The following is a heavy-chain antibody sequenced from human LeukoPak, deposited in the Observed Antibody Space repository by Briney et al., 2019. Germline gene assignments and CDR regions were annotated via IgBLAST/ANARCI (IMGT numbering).Heavy chain of an antibody. V-gene: IGHV3-11*04. Sequence: PGGSLRLSCAASGFTFSDSYMTWIRQAPGKGLEWISHITNTGNSMEYVDSVKGRFTTSRDNSKNSLYLQMNSLRAEDTAVYYCAKSFRSTSLDYWGQGTLVTVSS. CDR3: AKSFRSTSLDY. D-gene: IGHD2-2*01. J-gene: IGHJ4*02. CDR2: ITNTGNSM. CDR1: GFTFSDSY.